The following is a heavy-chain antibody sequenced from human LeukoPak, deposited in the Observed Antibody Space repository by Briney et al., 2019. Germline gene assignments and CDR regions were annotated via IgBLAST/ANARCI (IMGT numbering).Heavy chain of an antibody. CDR3: ARDSAVVAATLYYFDY. V-gene: IGHV3-30-3*01. J-gene: IGHJ4*02. D-gene: IGHD2-15*01. CDR1: GFTFSSYA. CDR2: ISYDGSNK. Sequence: PTGGSLRLSCAASGFTFSSYAMHWVRQAPGKGLEWVAVISYDGSNKYYADSVKGRFTISRDNSKNTLYLQMNSLRAEDTAVYYCARDSAVVAATLYYFDYWGQGTLVTVSS.